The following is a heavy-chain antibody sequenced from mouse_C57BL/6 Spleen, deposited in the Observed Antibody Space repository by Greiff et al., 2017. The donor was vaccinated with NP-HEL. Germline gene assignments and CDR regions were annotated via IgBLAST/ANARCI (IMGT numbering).Heavy chain of an antibody. D-gene: IGHD1-1*01. CDR3: AGGSSRYYYALDY. Sequence: VQLQQPGPELVKPGASVKISCKASGYAFSSSWMNWVKQRPGQGLEWIGRIYPGDGDTNYNGKFKGKATLTADKSSSTAYMQLSSLTSEDSAVYYCAGGSSRYYYALDYWGQGTSVTVSS. V-gene: IGHV1-82*01. J-gene: IGHJ4*01. CDR2: IYPGDGDT. CDR1: GYAFSSSW.